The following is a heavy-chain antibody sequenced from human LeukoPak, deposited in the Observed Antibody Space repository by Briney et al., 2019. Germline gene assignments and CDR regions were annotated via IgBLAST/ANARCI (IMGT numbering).Heavy chain of an antibody. CDR1: GFSFTTYG. Sequence: PGGSLRLSCAASGFSFTTYGMHWVRQAPLKGLEWLAAISYDGRNQNYVDSVKGRFTISRDNTKNSLYLQMNSLRAEDTAVFYCARDQYDTWSRRGNFDSWGQGTLVIVSS. J-gene: IGHJ4*02. CDR3: ARDQYDTWSRRGNFDS. D-gene: IGHD3-3*01. CDR2: ISYDGRNQ. V-gene: IGHV3-30*03.